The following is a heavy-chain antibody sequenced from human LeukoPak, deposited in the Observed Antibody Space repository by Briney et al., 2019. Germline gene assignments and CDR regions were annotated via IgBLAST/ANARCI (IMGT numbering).Heavy chain of an antibody. Sequence: ASVKVSCKASGGTFSSYAISWVRQAPGQGLEWMGGITPIFGTANYAQKFQGRVTITADESTSTAYMELSSLRSEDTAVYYCVVGATPVDVWAKGPRSPSPQ. J-gene: IGHJ6*04. V-gene: IGHV1-69*13. D-gene: IGHD1-26*01. CDR1: GGTFSSYA. CDR2: ITPIFGTA. CDR3: VVGATPVDV.